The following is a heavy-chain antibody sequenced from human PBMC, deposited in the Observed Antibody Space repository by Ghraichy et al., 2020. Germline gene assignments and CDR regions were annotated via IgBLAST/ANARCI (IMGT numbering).Heavy chain of an antibody. CDR1: GFTFSSYS. CDR3: ARLQHRRKIADAFDI. D-gene: IGHD2-21*01. Sequence: GGSLRLSCAASGFTFSSYSMNWVRQAPGKGLEWVSSIISSSSYIYYADSVKGRFTISRDNAKNSLYLQMNSLRAEDTAVYYCARLQHRRKIADAFDIWGQGKMVTVSS. J-gene: IGHJ3*02. V-gene: IGHV3-21*01. CDR2: IISSSSYI.